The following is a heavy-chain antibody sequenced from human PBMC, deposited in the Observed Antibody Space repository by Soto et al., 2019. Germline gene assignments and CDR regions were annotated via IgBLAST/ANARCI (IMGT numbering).Heavy chain of an antibody. CDR1: GYTFTSYC. Sequence: ASVKVSCKASGYTFTSYCISWVRQAPGQGLEWMGWISAYNGNTNYAQKLQGRVTMTTDTSTSTAYMDLRSLRSDDAAVYYCARGPLGLRGGPIDYWGQGTLVTVSS. D-gene: IGHD3-10*01. J-gene: IGHJ4*02. CDR3: ARGPLGLRGGPIDY. V-gene: IGHV1-18*01. CDR2: ISAYNGNT.